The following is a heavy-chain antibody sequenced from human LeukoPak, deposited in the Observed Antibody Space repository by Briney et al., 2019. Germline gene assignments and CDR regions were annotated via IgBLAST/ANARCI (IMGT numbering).Heavy chain of an antibody. V-gene: IGHV4-39*07. J-gene: IGHJ6*03. CDR1: GGSISSSSYY. D-gene: IGHD3-22*01. CDR2: IDHSGSA. CDR3: ARETNDYFDSSAYMDV. Sequence: SETLSLTCTISGGSISSSSYYWGWIRQPPGKGLEWIGTIDHSGSAYYRPSLKSRATISVDTSKRQFSLKLSSVTAADTAVYYCARETNDYFDSSAYMDVWGQGTTVTVSS.